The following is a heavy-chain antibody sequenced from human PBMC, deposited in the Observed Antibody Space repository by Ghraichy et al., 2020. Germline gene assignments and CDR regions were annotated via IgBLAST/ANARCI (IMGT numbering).Heavy chain of an antibody. J-gene: IGHJ5*02. D-gene: IGHD2-2*01. CDR1: GFTFSTFA. CDR3: AKAPYCSSTSCLGAGWFDP. CDR2: IRFDGNDK. V-gene: IGHV3-30*02. Sequence: GGSLRLSCAASGFTFSTFAMHWVRQAPGKGLEWVAFIRFDGNDKYYADSVKGRFTISRDNSKNTLYLQMNSLRAEDTAVYFCAKAPYCSSTSCLGAGWFDPWGQGTLVTVSS.